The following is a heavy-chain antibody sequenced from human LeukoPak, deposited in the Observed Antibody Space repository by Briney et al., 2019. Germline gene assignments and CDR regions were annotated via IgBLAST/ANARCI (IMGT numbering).Heavy chain of an antibody. CDR3: AEPYGDYVGY. CDR1: GFTFSSYA. CDR2: ISYDGSNK. D-gene: IGHD4/OR15-4a*01. Sequence: GGSLRLSCAASGFTFSSYAMHWVRQAPGKGLEWVAVISYDGSNKYYADSVKGRFTIPRDNSKNTLYLQMNSLRAEDTAVYYCAEPYGDYVGYWGQGTLVTVSS. J-gene: IGHJ4*02. V-gene: IGHV3-30-3*01.